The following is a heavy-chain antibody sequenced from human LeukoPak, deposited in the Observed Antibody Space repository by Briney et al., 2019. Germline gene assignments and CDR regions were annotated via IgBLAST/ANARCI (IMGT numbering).Heavy chain of an antibody. D-gene: IGHD3-22*01. V-gene: IGHV3-23*01. Sequence: GGSLRLSCAASGFTFSSYAMSWVRQAPGKGLEWVSAISGSGGSTYYADSVKGRFTISRDNSKNTLYLQVNSLRAEDTAVYYCAKDQVHYDSSGYFRPDAFDIWGQGTMVTVSS. CDR3: AKDQVHYDSSGYFRPDAFDI. J-gene: IGHJ3*02. CDR1: GFTFSSYA. CDR2: ISGSGGST.